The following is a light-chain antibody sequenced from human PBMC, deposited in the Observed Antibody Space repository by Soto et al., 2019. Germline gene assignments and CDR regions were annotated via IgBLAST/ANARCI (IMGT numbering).Light chain of an antibody. CDR2: DAS. J-gene: IGKJ4*02. Sequence: EIVLTQSPATLSLSPGERATLSCRASQSVRSYVAWYQQKPGQAPRLLMYDASNRATGVPARFSGSGSEPDFTLTSSSLESEDFAVYYWQQRSDWPPTFGGGTKVEIK. V-gene: IGKV3-11*01. CDR1: QSVRSY. CDR3: QQRSDWPPT.